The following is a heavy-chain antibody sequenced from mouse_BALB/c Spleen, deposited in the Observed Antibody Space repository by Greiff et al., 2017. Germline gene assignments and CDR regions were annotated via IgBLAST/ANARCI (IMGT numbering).Heavy chain of an antibody. V-gene: IGHV1-7*01. CDR1: GYTFTSYW. D-gene: IGHD1-1*01. J-gene: IGHJ3*01. CDR2: INPSTGYT. CDR3: AREGTVVDSFAY. Sequence: QVQLQQSGAELAKPGASVKMSCKASGYTFTSYWMHWVKQRPGQGLEWIGYINPSTGYTEYNQKFKDKATLTADKSSSTAYMQLSSLTSEDSAVYYCAREGTVVDSFAYWGQGTLVTVSA.